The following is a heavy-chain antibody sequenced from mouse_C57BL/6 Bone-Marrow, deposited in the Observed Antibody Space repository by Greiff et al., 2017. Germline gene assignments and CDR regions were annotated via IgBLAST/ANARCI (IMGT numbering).Heavy chain of an antibody. CDR3: ARPDDYDRSLFDY. Sequence: DKFIISRDNAKNTLYLQMSKVRSEDTALYYCARPDDYDRSLFDYWGQGTTLTVSS. V-gene: IGHV4-1*01. J-gene: IGHJ2*01. D-gene: IGHD2-4*01.